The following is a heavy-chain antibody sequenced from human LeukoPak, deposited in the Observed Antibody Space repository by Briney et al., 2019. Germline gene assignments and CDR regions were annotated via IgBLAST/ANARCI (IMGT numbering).Heavy chain of an antibody. J-gene: IGHJ6*02. CDR3: ARVDYGDLVVGPYYYGMDV. D-gene: IGHD4-17*01. V-gene: IGHV4-34*01. CDR2: INHSGST. Sequence: SETLSLTCAVYGGSFSGYYWSWIRQPPGKGLEWIGEINHSGSTNYNPSLKSRVTISVDTSKNQFSLKLSSVTAADTAVYYCARVDYGDLVVGPYYYGMDVWGQGTTVTVSS. CDR1: GGSFSGYY.